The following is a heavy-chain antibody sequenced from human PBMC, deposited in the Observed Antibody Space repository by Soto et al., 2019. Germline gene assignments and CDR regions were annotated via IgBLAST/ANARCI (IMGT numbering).Heavy chain of an antibody. V-gene: IGHV4-34*02. CDR3: ARDRQYYQFWSGCQNEGPCAMDV. J-gene: IGHJ6*02. D-gene: IGHD3-3*02. CDR2: INHCGGT. CDR1: GGSFSGYY. Sequence: QVQPEQLGAGLLKPSETLSLTCAVYGGSFSGYYWTWIRQAPGKGLEWIGEINHCGGTNYNSSLKSRVTISVDTSKNQFSLMLYAVTAADTAVYYCARDRQYYQFWSGCQNEGPCAMDVWGQGTTVTVSS.